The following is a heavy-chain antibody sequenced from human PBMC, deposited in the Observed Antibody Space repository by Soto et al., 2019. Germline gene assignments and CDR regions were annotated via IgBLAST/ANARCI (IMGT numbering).Heavy chain of an antibody. V-gene: IGHV3-7*03. CDR3: ARDKNWGSRYFDY. Sequence: GSLEISCAASGFTFSSSWMTGVRQAPGKGLEWVANIKQDGSGKYYVDSVKGRFTISRDNAKNSLYLQVNSLRAEDTAVYYCARDKNWGSRYFDYWGQGTLVTVSS. CDR2: IKQDGSGK. J-gene: IGHJ4*02. CDR1: GFTFSSSW. D-gene: IGHD7-27*01.